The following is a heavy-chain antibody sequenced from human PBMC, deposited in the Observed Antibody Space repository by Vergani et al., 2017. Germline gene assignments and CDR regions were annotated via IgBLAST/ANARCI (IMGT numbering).Heavy chain of an antibody. Sequence: QLQLQESGPGLVKPSETLSLTCTVSGGSISSSSYYWGWIRQPPGKGLEWIGSIYYSGSTYYNPSLKSRVTISVDTSKNQFSLKLSSVTAADTAVYYCARAPVTTDAFDIWGQGTMVTVSS. J-gene: IGHJ3*02. CDR2: IYYSGST. D-gene: IGHD4-17*01. V-gene: IGHV4-39*01. CDR1: GGSISSSSYY. CDR3: ARAPVTTDAFDI.